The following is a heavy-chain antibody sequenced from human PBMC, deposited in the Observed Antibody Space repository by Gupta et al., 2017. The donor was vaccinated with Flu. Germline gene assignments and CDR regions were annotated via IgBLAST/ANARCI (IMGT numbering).Heavy chain of an antibody. CDR3: ARERMVYADY. CDR1: GGSFSGYY. D-gene: IGHD2-8*01. V-gene: IGHV4-34*01. CDR2: INHSGST. J-gene: IGHJ4*02. Sequence: QVQLQQWGAGLLKTSETLSLTCAAYGGSFSGYYWSWIRQPPGKGLEWIGEINHSGSTNYNPSLKSRVTISVDTSKNQFSLKLSSVTAADTAVYYCARERMVYADYWGQGTLVTVSS.